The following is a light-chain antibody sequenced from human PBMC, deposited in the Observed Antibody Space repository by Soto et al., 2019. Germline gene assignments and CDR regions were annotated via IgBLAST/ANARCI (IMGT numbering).Light chain of an antibody. J-gene: IGKJ5*01. CDR2: DAS. CDR1: QSVSSN. V-gene: IGKV3-11*01. Sequence: EIVLTQSPGTLSLSPGERATLSCRASQSVSSNLAWYQQKPGQAPRLLIYDASNRATGIPARFSGSGSGTDFTLTFRSLEPEDFAVYYCQQRSNWPLITFGQGTRLEIK. CDR3: QQRSNWPLIT.